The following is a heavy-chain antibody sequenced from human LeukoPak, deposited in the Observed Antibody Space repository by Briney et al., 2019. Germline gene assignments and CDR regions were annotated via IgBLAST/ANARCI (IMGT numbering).Heavy chain of an antibody. J-gene: IGHJ4*02. D-gene: IGHD4-11*01. CDR1: GFTFSSYA. CDR3: ASHYSNPHIGPIYYFDY. CDR2: ISGSGGST. V-gene: IGHV3-23*01. Sequence: TGGSLRLSCAASGFTFSSYAMSWVRKAPGKGLEWVSAISGSGGSTYYADSVKGRFTISRDNSKNTLYLQMNSLRAEDTAVYYCASHYSNPHIGPIYYFDYWGQGTLVTVSS.